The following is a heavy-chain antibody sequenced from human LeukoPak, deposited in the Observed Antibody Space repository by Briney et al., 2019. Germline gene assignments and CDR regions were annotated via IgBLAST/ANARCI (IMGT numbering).Heavy chain of an antibody. CDR1: GFTFSYFG. D-gene: IGHD3-22*01. V-gene: IGHV3-33*01. Sequence: PGRSLRLSCAATGFTFSYFGMHWVRQAPGKGLEWVALIWYDGSNKYYADSVKGRFTISRDNSNNTLYLQMNSLRVEDTAVYYCARDRSDSFDSTGYFPEYYFDYWGQGTLSPSPQ. J-gene: IGHJ4*02. CDR2: IWYDGSNK. CDR3: ARDRSDSFDSTGYFPEYYFDY.